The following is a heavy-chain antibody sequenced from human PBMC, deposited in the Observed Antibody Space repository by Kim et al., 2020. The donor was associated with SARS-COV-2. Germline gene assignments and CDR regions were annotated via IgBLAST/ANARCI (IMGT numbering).Heavy chain of an antibody. D-gene: IGHD6-19*01. CDR1: GYTFTGYY. CDR3: ARDWAFIAVAGRNWFDP. V-gene: IGHV1-2*02. Sequence: VSCKASGYTFTGYYMHWVRQAPGQGLEWMGWINPNSGGTNYAQKFQGRVTMTRDTSISTAYMELSRLRSDDTAVYYCARDWAFIAVAGRNWFDPWGQGTLVTVSS. CDR2: INPNSGGT. J-gene: IGHJ5*02.